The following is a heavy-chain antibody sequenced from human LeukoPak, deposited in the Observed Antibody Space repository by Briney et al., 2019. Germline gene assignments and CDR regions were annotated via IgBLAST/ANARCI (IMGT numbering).Heavy chain of an antibody. CDR2: ISYDGDNE. V-gene: IGHV3-30-3*01. D-gene: IGHD5-24*01. J-gene: IGHJ4*02. CDR1: GFTFSNFA. Sequence: GGSLRLSCAASGFTFSNFAMHWARQAPGKGLEWVAVISYDGDNEYYADSVKGRFTISRDNAKNSLYLQMNSLRAEDTAIYYCTRVGYIDEGIDYWGQGTLVTVSS. CDR3: TRVGYIDEGIDY.